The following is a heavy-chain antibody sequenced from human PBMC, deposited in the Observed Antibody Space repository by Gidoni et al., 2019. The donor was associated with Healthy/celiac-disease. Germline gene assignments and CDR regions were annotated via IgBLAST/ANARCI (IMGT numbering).Heavy chain of an antibody. CDR2: IYYSGST. CDR3: ARPHEWELLSDAFDI. J-gene: IGHJ3*02. CDR1: GGSISSSSYY. V-gene: IGHV4-39*01. Sequence: QLQLQASGPGLVKPSETLSLTCTGSGGSISSSSYYWGWIRQPPGKGLEWIGSIYYSGSTYYNPSLKSRVTISVDTSKNQFSLKLSSVTAADTAVYYCARPHEWELLSDAFDIWGQGTMVTVSS. D-gene: IGHD1-26*01.